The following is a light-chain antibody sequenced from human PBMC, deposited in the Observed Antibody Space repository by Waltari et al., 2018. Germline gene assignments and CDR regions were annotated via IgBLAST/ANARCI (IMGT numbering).Light chain of an antibody. Sequence: EIVLKQSPATLSLSPGDRATLSCRASQSISSYLAWYQQKPGQAPRLLIYDASTRATGIPARFSGSGSVTDFTLTISSLEPEGFAIYYCQQRSKSFTFGPGTKVDMK. CDR1: QSISSY. CDR3: QQRSKSFT. CDR2: DAS. V-gene: IGKV3-11*01. J-gene: IGKJ3*01.